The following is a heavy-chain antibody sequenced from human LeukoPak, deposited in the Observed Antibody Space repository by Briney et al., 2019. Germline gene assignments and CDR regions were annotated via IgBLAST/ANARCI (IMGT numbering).Heavy chain of an antibody. CDR2: ISAYNGNT. CDR1: GYTFTSYG. V-gene: IGHV1-18*01. J-gene: IGHJ4*02. CDR3: ARMVPQFYGSGYLDY. D-gene: IGHD3-10*01. Sequence: ASVKVSCKASGYTFTSYGISWVRQAPGQGLEWMGWISAYNGNTNYAQKLQGRVTMTTDTSTSTAYMELRSLRSDDTAVYYCARMVPQFYGSGYLDYWGQGTLVTVSS.